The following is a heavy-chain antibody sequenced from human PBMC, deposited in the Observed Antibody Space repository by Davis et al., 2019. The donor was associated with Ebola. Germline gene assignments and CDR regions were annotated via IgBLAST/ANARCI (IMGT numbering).Heavy chain of an antibody. V-gene: IGHV1-2*06. Sequence: ASVKVSCKASGYTFTAYYMHWVRQAPGQGLEWMGRINPNSGGTNYAQKFQGRVTMTRDTSISTAYMELSRLRSDDTAVYYCASFLTYSSGTDYWGQGTLVTVSS. CDR3: ASFLTYSSGTDY. CDR2: INPNSGGT. CDR1: GYTFTAYY. D-gene: IGHD6-19*01. J-gene: IGHJ4*02.